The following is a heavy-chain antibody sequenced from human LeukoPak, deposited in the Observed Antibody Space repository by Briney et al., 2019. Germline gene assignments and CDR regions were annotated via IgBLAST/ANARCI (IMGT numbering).Heavy chain of an antibody. CDR1: GYTFAGHF. D-gene: IGHD3-3*01. Sequence: GASVKVSCKASGYTFAGHFIHWIRQAPGQGLEWVGGIDPRSGGTDYAQKFQGRITMSRDTSVNTVYVELKRLKYDDTAIYYCARVAISAVINAWFDPWGQGTLVSVFS. V-gene: IGHV1-2*02. J-gene: IGHJ5*02. CDR2: IDPRSGGT. CDR3: ARVAISAVINAWFDP.